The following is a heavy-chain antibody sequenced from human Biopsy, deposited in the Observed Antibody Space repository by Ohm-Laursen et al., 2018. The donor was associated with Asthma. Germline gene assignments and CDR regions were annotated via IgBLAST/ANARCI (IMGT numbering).Heavy chain of an antibody. V-gene: IGHV3-33*01. CDR3: ARKIAARGGMGV. Sequence: SLRLSCAASGFTFRHYALHWVRQAPGKGLEWVAFILSDGGEPSYADSVKGRFSISRDNSKSTVYLQMNSLRAGDTAVYYCARKIAARGGMGVWGQGTTVTVSS. D-gene: IGHD6-6*01. CDR1: GFTFRHYA. CDR2: ILSDGGEP. J-gene: IGHJ6*02.